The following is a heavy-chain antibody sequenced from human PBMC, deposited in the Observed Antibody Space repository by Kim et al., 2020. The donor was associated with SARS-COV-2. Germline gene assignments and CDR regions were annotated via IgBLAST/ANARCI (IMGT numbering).Heavy chain of an antibody. J-gene: IGHJ4*02. Sequence: MSRVTISVDTSKNQFSLKLSSVTAADTAVYYCARHQKRWLQVLGYYFDYWGQGTLVTVSS. D-gene: IGHD3-3*02. V-gene: IGHV4-39*01. CDR3: ARHQKRWLQVLGYYFDY.